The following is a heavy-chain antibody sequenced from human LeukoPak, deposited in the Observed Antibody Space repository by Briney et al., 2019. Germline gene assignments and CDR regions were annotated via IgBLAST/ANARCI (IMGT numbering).Heavy chain of an antibody. CDR2: ISGSGSST. Sequence: PGESLRLSCAASGFTFSSYAMSWVRQAPGKGLEWVSAISGSGSSTYYADSVKGRFTISRDNSKNTLYLQMNSLRAEDTAVYYCAKDLDVVLVAAFFDYWGQGTLVTVSS. V-gene: IGHV3-23*01. CDR3: AKDLDVVLVAAFFDY. CDR1: GFTFSSYA. D-gene: IGHD2-15*01. J-gene: IGHJ4*02.